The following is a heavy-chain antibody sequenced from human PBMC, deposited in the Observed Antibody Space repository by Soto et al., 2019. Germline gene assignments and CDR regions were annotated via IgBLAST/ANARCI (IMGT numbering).Heavy chain of an antibody. D-gene: IGHD3-10*01. CDR1: VCTFSSYA. CDR3: ANLGDIRVGY. J-gene: IGHJ4*02. CDR2: ISGSGGST. Sequence: VGSLRLSCASSVCTFSSYAMSCVRQAPGKGLEWVSAISGSGGSTYYADSVKGRFTISRDNSKNTLYLQMNSLRAEDTAVYYCANLGDIRVGYWGQGTLVTVSS. V-gene: IGHV3-23*01.